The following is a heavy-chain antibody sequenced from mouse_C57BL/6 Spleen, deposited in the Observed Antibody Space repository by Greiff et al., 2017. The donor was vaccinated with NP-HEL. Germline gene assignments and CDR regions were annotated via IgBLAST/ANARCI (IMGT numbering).Heavy chain of an antibody. CDR3: TTGYYGSSSFAY. CDR2: IDPENGDT. V-gene: IGHV14-4*01. J-gene: IGHJ3*01. Sequence: VQLKESGAELVRPGASVKLSCTASGFNIKDDYMHWVKQRPEQGLEWIGWIDPENGDTEYASKFQGKATITADTSSNTAYLQLSSLTSEDTAVYYCTTGYYGSSSFAYWGQVTLVTVSA. D-gene: IGHD1-1*01. CDR1: GFNIKDDY.